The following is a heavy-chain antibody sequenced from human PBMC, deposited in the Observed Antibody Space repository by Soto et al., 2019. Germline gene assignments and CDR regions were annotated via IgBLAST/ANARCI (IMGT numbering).Heavy chain of an antibody. J-gene: IGHJ3*02. Sequence: GGSLRLSCAASGFTFSSYAMHWVRQAPGKGLEWVAVISYDGSNKYYADSVKGRFTISRDNSKNTLYLQMNSLRAEDTAVYYCARSSGWLERDAFDIWGQGTMVTVSS. CDR3: ARSSGWLERDAFDI. D-gene: IGHD6-19*01. CDR2: ISYDGSNK. CDR1: GFTFSSYA. V-gene: IGHV3-30-3*01.